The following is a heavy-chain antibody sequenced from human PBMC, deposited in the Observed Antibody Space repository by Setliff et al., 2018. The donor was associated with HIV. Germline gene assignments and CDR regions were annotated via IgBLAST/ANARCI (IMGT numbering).Heavy chain of an antibody. V-gene: IGHV4-39*07. CDR3: ARDRRGEGMVRGVGLYYYYYMDV. CDR1: GGSISSSNYY. CDR2: IYTSGST. Sequence: ASETLSLTCTVSGGSISSSNYYWGWIRQPPGKGLEWIGRIYTSGSTNYNPSLKSRVTMSVDTSKNQFSLILSSVTAADTAVYYCARDRRGEGMVRGVGLYYYYYMDVWGKGTTVTVSS. D-gene: IGHD3-10*01. J-gene: IGHJ6*03.